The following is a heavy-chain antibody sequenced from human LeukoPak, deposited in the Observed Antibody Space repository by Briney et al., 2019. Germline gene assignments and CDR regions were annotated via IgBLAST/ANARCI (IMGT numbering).Heavy chain of an antibody. D-gene: IGHD3-10*02. CDR2: IEYDGSYK. V-gene: IGHV3-30*02. J-gene: IGHJ4*02. Sequence: PGGSLRLSCAASGFTLSSYGMHWVRQAPGKGLEWVTFIEYDGSYKYYADSVKGRFTISRDDSEKTLYLQMNSLRAEDTAVYYCAKDTYGLARVTMVGGDYWGQGTLVTVSS. CDR3: AKDTYGLARVTMVGGDY. CDR1: GFTLSSYG.